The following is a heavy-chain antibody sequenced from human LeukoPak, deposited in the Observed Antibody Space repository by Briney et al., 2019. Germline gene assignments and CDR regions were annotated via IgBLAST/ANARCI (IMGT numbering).Heavy chain of an antibody. V-gene: IGHV1-46*01. CDR2: IAPSVDTT. Sequence: ASVKIACKSFGFTFTNYFLHWVRQAPGQGLEWVGRIAPSVDTTNYAQKFRGRVTMTRDTSTSTVYMELSSLRSDDTAIYYCVREESGGYFDYWGQGTLVTVSS. CDR3: VREESGGYFDY. D-gene: IGHD2-8*02. CDR1: GFTFTNYF. J-gene: IGHJ4*02.